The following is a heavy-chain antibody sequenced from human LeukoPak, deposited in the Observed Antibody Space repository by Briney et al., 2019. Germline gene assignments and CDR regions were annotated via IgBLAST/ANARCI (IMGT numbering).Heavy chain of an antibody. D-gene: IGHD1-7*01. J-gene: IGHJ4*02. CDR2: ISAYNGNT. Sequence: ASVKVSCKASGGTFSSYAISWVRQAPGQGLEWMGWISAYNGNTNYAQKLQGRVTMTTDTSTSTAYMELRSLRSDDTAVYYCARDRRNAGTTVYWGQGTLVTVSS. CDR3: ARDRRNAGTTVY. CDR1: GGTFSSYA. V-gene: IGHV1-18*01.